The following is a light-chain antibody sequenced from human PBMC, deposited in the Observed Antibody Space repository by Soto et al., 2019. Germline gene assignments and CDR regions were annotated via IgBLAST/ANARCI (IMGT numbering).Light chain of an antibody. Sequence: DVVMTQSPLSLPVTLGQPASISCRSNQSLVHSNGNTYLNWFQQRPDQSPRRLIYQVSNRDSGVPDRFSGSGSRTDFTLKISRVEAEDVGVYYYCMQGTHWPRSFGGGTKVETK. CDR2: QVS. V-gene: IGKV2-30*02. CDR1: QSLVHSNGNTY. CDR3: MQGTHWPRS. J-gene: IGKJ4*01.